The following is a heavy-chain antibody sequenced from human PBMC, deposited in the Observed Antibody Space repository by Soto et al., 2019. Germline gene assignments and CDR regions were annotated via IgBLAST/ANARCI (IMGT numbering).Heavy chain of an antibody. CDR3: ARRWGTYFDF. Sequence: QVQLQESGPGLVKPSETLSLTCTVSGGSISSYYWSWIRQPPGKGLEWIGYIYYSGSTDYDPSLKSPVTISVDTSKNPFSLKLSSVTAADTAGYYCARRWGTYFDFWGQGTLVTVSS. CDR1: GGSISSYY. D-gene: IGHD7-27*01. V-gene: IGHV4-59*01. J-gene: IGHJ4*02. CDR2: IYYSGST.